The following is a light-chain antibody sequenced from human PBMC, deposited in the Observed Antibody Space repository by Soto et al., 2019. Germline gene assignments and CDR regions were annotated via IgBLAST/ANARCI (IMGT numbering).Light chain of an antibody. CDR2: AAS. J-gene: IGKJ1*01. CDR1: QGISSY. CDR3: QQYNSYPRT. Sequence: AIRMTQSPASLSASTGDRVTITCRASQGISSYLAWYQQQPGKAPKLLIYAASTLQSGVPSRFSGSGSGTEFPPIISRLLPDDFATYYCQQYNSYPRTFGQGTKVDIK. V-gene: IGKV1-8*01.